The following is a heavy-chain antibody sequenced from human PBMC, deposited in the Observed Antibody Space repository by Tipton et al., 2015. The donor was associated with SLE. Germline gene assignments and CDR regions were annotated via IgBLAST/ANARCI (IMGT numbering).Heavy chain of an antibody. CDR3: ATWGVFDY. CDR1: GGSFSEHH. V-gene: IGHV4-34*01. Sequence: TLSLTCAVYGGSFSEHHWSWIRQPPGKGLEWVGEINHHGGTKYNPSLKSRVTISVDTSKNQFSLKLSSVTAADTAVYYCATWGVFDYWGQGTLVTVSS. J-gene: IGHJ4*02. CDR2: INHHGGT. D-gene: IGHD3-16*01.